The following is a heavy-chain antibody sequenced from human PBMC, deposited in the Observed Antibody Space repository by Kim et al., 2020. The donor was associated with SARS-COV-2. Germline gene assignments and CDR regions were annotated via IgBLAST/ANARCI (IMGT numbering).Heavy chain of an antibody. V-gene: IGHV4-34*01. D-gene: IGHD3-3*01. CDR2: SNDSGNT. CDR3: ARTPERGSGQYAF. CDR1: GGSINNYC. J-gene: IGHJ1*01. Sequence: SETLSLTCAVYGGSINNYCWSWIRQRPGKGLEWVGESNDSGNTNYNPSPHSRIRISVATSTNQYSLTVTSRTATATAASYYARTPERGSGQYAFWGQGT.